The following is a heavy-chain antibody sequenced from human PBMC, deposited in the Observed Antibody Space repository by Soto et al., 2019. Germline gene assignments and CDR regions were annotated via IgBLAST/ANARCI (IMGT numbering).Heavy chain of an antibody. D-gene: IGHD3-3*01. CDR1: SYVIESGHY. V-gene: IGHV4-38-2*01. J-gene: IGHJ4*03. CDR2: IYDSGTT. CDR3: ARSPQYYTPGSSPFDY. Sequence: SETLSLTCVVSSYVIESGHYWGWVRQPPGKGLEWAGSIYDSGTTYYNPSLRSRVTISADTSKNQFSLSLTSVTAADTAVYYCARSPQYYTPGSSPFDYWGPGTMVTVSS.